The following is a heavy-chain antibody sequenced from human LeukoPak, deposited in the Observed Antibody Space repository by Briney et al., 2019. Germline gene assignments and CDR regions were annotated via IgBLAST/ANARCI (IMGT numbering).Heavy chain of an antibody. CDR1: GFTFSTYA. D-gene: IGHD6-13*01. Sequence: GGSLRLSCAASGFTFSTYAMHWVRQAPGKGLEWVAVISYDGKNMFYADSVKGRFDISRDNFKNTLFLQMNSLKAEDTAVYSCAKDWGVAASATYYFDYWGQGSLVTVSS. V-gene: IGHV3-30*09. CDR3: AKDWGVAASATYYFDY. J-gene: IGHJ4*02. CDR2: ISYDGKNM.